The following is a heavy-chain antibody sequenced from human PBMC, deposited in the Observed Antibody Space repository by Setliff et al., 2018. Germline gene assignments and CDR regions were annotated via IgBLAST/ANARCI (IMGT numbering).Heavy chain of an antibody. Sequence: ASVKVSCKTSAYTFSGYYIHWVRLAPGQGLEWMGWISGHNGKTMYAQKFQDRVVMTTDTDTGTAYMELRSLRFDDSAIYYCAKEPAVSLTEAVRRSYYDYALDVWGQGTTVTVSS. CDR2: ISGHNGKT. CDR1: AYTFSGYY. V-gene: IGHV1-18*04. D-gene: IGHD3-10*01. CDR3: AKEPAVSLTEAVRRSYYDYALDV. J-gene: IGHJ6*02.